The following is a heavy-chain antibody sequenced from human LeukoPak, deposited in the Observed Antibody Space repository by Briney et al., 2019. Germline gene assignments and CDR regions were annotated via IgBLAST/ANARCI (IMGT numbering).Heavy chain of an antibody. CDR1: GDSVSSNSAA. CDR2: TYYRSKWYS. D-gene: IGHD2-8*01. J-gene: IGHJ4*02. Sequence: SQTLPLTCAISGDSVSSNSAAWNWIRQSPSTGLEYLGRTYYRSKWYSDYAVSVKSRITINADTSKNQFSLQLNSVTPEDTAVYYCASSHGHIDYWGQGTLVTVSA. CDR3: ASSHGHIDY. V-gene: IGHV6-1*01.